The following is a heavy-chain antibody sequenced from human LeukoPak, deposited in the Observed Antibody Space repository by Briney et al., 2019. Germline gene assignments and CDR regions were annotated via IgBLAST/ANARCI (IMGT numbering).Heavy chain of an antibody. CDR2: IRGSGDST. J-gene: IGHJ6*04. CDR1: GFTFSSYS. Sequence: PGWSLRLSCAASGFTFSSYSMNWVRQAPGKGLEWVSVIRGSGDSTYYADSVKGRFTISRDNSKNTLYLQMNSLRAEDTAVYYCAELGITMIGGVWGKGTTVTISS. CDR3: AELGITMIGGV. D-gene: IGHD3-10*02. V-gene: IGHV3-23*01.